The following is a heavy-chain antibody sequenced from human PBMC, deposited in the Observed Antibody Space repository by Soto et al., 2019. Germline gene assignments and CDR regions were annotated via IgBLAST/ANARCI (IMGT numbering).Heavy chain of an antibody. Sequence: QLLESGGGLVQPGGSLRVSCAASGFTFSTHDMSWVRQAPGKGLEWVSTMSTSGGTYYADSVKGRFTISRDTSKQTLYLQMNSLRAEDTAVDYCAQGLDTGWYFVDHWGQGTLVTVSS. CDR3: AQGLDTGWYFVDH. V-gene: IGHV3-23*01. CDR1: GFTFSTHD. D-gene: IGHD6-19*01. J-gene: IGHJ4*02. CDR2: MSTSGGT.